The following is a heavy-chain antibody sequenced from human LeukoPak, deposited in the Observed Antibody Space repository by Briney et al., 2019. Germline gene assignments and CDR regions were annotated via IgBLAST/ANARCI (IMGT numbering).Heavy chain of an antibody. D-gene: IGHD6-19*01. CDR2: IYHSGST. CDR1: GYSISSGYY. Sequence: PSETLSLTCTVSGYSISSGYYWGWIRQPPGKGLEWIGSIYHSGSTYYNPSLKSRVTISVDTSKNQFSLKLSSVTAADTAVYYCARDLREWLNTNWFDPWGQGTLVTVSS. J-gene: IGHJ5*02. V-gene: IGHV4-38-2*02. CDR3: ARDLREWLNTNWFDP.